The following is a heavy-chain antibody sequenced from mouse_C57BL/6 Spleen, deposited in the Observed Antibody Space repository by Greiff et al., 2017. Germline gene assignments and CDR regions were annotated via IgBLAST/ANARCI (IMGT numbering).Heavy chain of an antibody. CDR2: IDPSDSYT. Sequence: VQLQQPGAELVMPGASVKLSCKASGYTFTSYWMHWVKQRPGQGLEWIGEIDPSDSYTNYNQKFKGKSTLTVDKSSSTAYMQLSGLTSADSAVYYCAGRGDYDEGYFDYWGQGTTLTVSS. J-gene: IGHJ2*01. CDR1: GYTFTSYW. CDR3: AGRGDYDEGYFDY. D-gene: IGHD2-4*01. V-gene: IGHV1-69*01.